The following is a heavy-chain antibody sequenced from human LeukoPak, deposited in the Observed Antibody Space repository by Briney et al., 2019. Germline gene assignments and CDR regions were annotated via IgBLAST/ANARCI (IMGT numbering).Heavy chain of an antibody. CDR3: ARDYGGSLDY. D-gene: IGHD4-23*01. Sequence: ASVKVSCKASGYTFTSYGISWVRQAPGQGLEWMGWINPNSGGTNYAQKFQGRVTMTRDTSISTAYMELSRLRSDDTAVYYCARDYGGSLDYWGQGTLVTVSS. V-gene: IGHV1-2*02. CDR1: GYTFTSYG. CDR2: INPNSGGT. J-gene: IGHJ4*02.